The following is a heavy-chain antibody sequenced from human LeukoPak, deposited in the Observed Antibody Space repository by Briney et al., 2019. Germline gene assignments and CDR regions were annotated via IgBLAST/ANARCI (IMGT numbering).Heavy chain of an antibody. Sequence: GGSLRLSCAASGFTFSTYGMNRVRQAPGKGLEWVAAISYDGSNKFYADSVKGRITISRDNSKNTVYLQMNSLRAEDTAVYYCAKGQGLYAPLRNYGMDVWGQGTTVTVSS. J-gene: IGHJ6*02. CDR2: ISYDGSNK. V-gene: IGHV3-30*18. D-gene: IGHD4/OR15-4a*01. CDR3: AKGQGLYAPLRNYGMDV. CDR1: GFTFSTYG.